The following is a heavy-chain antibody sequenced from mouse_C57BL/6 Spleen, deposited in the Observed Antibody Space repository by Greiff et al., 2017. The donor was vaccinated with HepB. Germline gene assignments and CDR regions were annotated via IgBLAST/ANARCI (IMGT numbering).Heavy chain of an antibody. J-gene: IGHJ2*01. CDR2: INPYNGGT. Sequence: VQLQQSGPVLVKPGASVKMSCKASGYTFTDYYMNWVKQSHGKSLEWIGVINPYNGGTSYNQKFKGKATLTVDKSSSTAYMELNSLTSEDSAVYYCARMRFITTVVGQGGYWGQGTTLTVSS. CDR3: ARMRFITTVVGQGGY. V-gene: IGHV1-19*01. CDR1: GYTFTDYY. D-gene: IGHD1-1*01.